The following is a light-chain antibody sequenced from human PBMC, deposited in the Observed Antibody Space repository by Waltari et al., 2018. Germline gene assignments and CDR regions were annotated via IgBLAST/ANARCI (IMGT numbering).Light chain of an antibody. CDR3: EAWDNSLNGIL. J-gene: IGLJ2*01. CDR1: NSNIGGYD. V-gene: IGLV1-44*01. CDR2: ENN. Sequence: QSVLTQPPSVSGYPGQRVTISCTGSNSNIGGYDVHWYQQLPGTAPKLLIFENNKRPSGVSDRFSGSKSATSASLTITGLQSEDEAEYYCEAWDNSLNGILFGGGTRLTVL.